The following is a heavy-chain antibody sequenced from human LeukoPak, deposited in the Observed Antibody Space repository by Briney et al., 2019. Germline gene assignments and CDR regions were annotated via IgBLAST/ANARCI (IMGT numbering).Heavy chain of an antibody. Sequence: GGSLRLSCAASGFTFSSYSMNWVRQAPGKGLELVSYISSSSSTIYYADSVKGRFTISRDNAKNSLYLQMNSLRAEDTAVYYCAREARYCSSSSCDYFDYWGQGTLVTVSS. J-gene: IGHJ4*02. V-gene: IGHV3-48*04. D-gene: IGHD2-2*01. CDR1: GFTFSSYS. CDR3: AREARYCSSSSCDYFDY. CDR2: ISSSSSTI.